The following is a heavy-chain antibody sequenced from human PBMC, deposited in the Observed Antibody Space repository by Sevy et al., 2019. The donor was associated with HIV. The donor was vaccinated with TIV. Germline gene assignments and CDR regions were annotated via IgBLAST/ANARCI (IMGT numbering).Heavy chain of an antibody. CDR1: GGSISSYY. CDR3: AGERQLVLDY. D-gene: IGHD6-13*01. J-gene: IGHJ4*02. Sequence: SETLSLTCTVSGGSISSYYWSWIRQPPGKGLEWIGYIYYSGSTNYNPSLKSRVTISVDTSTNQFSLKLSSVAAADTAVYYCAGERQLVLDYWGQGTLVTVSS. V-gene: IGHV4-59*01. CDR2: IYYSGST.